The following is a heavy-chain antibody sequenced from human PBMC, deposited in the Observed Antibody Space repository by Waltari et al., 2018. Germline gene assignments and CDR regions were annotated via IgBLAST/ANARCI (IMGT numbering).Heavy chain of an antibody. J-gene: IGHJ4*02. CDR2: INPNSGGT. CDR3: ARAPRDFWSGFFDY. Sequence: QVQLVQSGAEVKKPGASVKVSCKASGYTFTGYYMHWVRQAPGQGLEWMVRINPNSGGTNYSQKFQGRVTMTRDTAISTAYMELSRLRSDDTAVYYCARAPRDFWSGFFDYWGQGTLVTVSS. D-gene: IGHD3-3*01. V-gene: IGHV1-2*06. CDR1: GYTFTGYY.